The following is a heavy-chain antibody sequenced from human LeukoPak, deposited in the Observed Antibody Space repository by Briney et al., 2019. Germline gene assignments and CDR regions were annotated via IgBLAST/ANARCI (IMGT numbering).Heavy chain of an antibody. Sequence: GGSLRLSCAASGFTFDDYDMHWVRQAPGKGLEWVSGISWNSGSIDYADSVKGRFTISRDNAKNSLYLQMNSLRAEDTALYYCAKDQYYESSGSPFEYWGQGTLVTVSS. D-gene: IGHD3-22*01. J-gene: IGHJ4*02. V-gene: IGHV3-9*01. CDR1: GFTFDDYD. CDR3: AKDQYYESSGSPFEY. CDR2: ISWNSGSI.